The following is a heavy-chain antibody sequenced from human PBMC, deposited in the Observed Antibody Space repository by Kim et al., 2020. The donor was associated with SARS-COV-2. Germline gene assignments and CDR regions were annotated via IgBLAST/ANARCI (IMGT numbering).Heavy chain of an antibody. D-gene: IGHD2-21*02. V-gene: IGHV3-23*01. J-gene: IGHJ4*02. Sequence: ADSVKGRFTISRDDSKNTLYLQMNSLRAEDTAVYYCAKESIVVVTASYDYWGQGTLVTVSS. CDR3: AKESIVVVTASYDY.